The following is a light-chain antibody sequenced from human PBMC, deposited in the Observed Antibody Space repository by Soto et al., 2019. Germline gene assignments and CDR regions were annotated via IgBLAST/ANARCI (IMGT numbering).Light chain of an antibody. J-gene: IGKJ1*01. V-gene: IGKV3-20*01. CDR1: QSVSSNY. CDR2: GAS. CDR3: QQYGSSPPT. Sequence: EIVLTQSPGTLSLSPGERATLSCRASQSVSSNYLAWYQRKPGQAPRRLIYGASSRAIDIPNRFSGSGSGTDFTLTITRLEPDDCAVYYCQQYGSSPPTFGQGTKVEI.